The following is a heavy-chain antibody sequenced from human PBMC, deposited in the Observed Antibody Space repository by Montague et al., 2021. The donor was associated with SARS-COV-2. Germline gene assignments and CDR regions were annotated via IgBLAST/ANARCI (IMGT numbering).Heavy chain of an antibody. J-gene: IGHJ6*02. CDR3: ARDLVAAAGIPHYLYSGLDV. CDR2: IWYDGTTQ. V-gene: IGHV3-33*08. CDR1: GFTFNTYG. Sequence: SLRLSCAASGFTFNTYGMHWVRQFPGKGLEWVAAIWYDGTTQYYIDTVKGRFTVSRDNSQSTLYLQMNSLRTEDTAVYFCARDLVAAAGIPHYLYSGLDVWGQGPTVAVSS. D-gene: IGHD6-19*01.